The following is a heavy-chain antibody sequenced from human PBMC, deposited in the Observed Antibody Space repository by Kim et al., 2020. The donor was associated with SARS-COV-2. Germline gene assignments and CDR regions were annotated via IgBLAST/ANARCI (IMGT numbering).Heavy chain of an antibody. J-gene: IGHJ3*02. Sequence: RYSPSFQGQVTISADKSINSAYLQWSSLKASDTAMYYCARHRGYNSAFDIWGQGTMVTVSS. D-gene: IGHD5-18*01. V-gene: IGHV5-51*01. CDR3: ARHRGYNSAFDI.